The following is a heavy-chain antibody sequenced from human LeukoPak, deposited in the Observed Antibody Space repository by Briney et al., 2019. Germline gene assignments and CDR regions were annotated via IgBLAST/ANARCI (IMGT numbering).Heavy chain of an antibody. Sequence: PGGSLRLSCAASGFSFSNAWMSWVRQAPGKGLEWVGRIKSKSDGETTDYAAPVKGRFTISRDDSKNTLYLQVNSLPAQDTDVYYCATYGGVKVWGHGTLVTVSS. CDR3: ATYGGVKV. CDR1: GFSFSNAW. J-gene: IGHJ4*01. V-gene: IGHV3-15*01. D-gene: IGHD4-23*01. CDR2: IKSKSDGETT.